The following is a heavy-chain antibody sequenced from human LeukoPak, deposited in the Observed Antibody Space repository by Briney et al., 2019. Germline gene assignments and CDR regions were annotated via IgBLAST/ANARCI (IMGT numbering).Heavy chain of an antibody. CDR2: INPSGSWT. D-gene: IGHD3-16*02. Sequence: GESLKISCKGSGYSFTSHYMHWVRQAPGKGLEWLGLINPSGSWTLYAQKFQGRVTMTRDMSTTTDYMELTSLTSEDTAVYYCARDNSVGDIAWWFDPWGQGTLVTVSS. CDR3: ARDNSVGDIAWWFDP. CDR1: GYSFTSHY. V-gene: IGHV1-46*01. J-gene: IGHJ5*02.